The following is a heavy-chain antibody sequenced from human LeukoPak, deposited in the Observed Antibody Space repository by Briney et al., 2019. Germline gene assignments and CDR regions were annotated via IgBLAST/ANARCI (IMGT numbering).Heavy chain of an antibody. V-gene: IGHV3-20*04. CDR2: INWNGGST. CDR3: ARDSLRVRAVVVISSEWVY. J-gene: IGHJ4*02. D-gene: IGHD3-22*01. CDR1: GFTFDDYG. Sequence: PGGSLRLSCAASGFTFDDYGMSWVRQAPGKGLEWVSGINWNGGSTGYADSVKGRFTISRDNAKNSLYLQMNSLRAEDTALYYCARDSLRVRAVVVISSEWVYWGQGTLVTVSS.